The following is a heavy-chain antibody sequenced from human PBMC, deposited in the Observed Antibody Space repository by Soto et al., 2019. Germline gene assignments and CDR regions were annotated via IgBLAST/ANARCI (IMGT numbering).Heavy chain of an antibody. D-gene: IGHD2-8*02. CDR1: GGTFSSYA. V-gene: IGHV1-69*06. CDR2: IIPIFGTA. J-gene: IGHJ5*02. Sequence: ASVKVSCKASGGTFSSYAISWVRQAPGQGLEWMGGIIPIFGTANYAQKFQGRVTITADKSTSTAYMELSSLRSEDTAVYYCARFASTLYWGGWFDPWGQGTLVTVSS. CDR3: ARFASTLYWGGWFDP.